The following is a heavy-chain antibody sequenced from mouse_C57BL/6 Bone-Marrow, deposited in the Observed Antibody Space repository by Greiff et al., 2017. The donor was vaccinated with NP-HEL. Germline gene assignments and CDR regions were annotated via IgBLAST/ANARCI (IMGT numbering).Heavy chain of an antibody. Sequence: DVQLQESGPGLVKPSQSLSLTCSVTGYSITSGYYWNWIRQFPGNKLEWMGYISYDGSNNYNPSLKNRISITRDTSKNQFFLKLNSVTTEDTATYYCARRPRGYFDVWGTGTTVTVSS. CDR3: ARRPRGYFDV. V-gene: IGHV3-6*01. CDR2: ISYDGSN. CDR1: GYSITSGYY. J-gene: IGHJ1*03.